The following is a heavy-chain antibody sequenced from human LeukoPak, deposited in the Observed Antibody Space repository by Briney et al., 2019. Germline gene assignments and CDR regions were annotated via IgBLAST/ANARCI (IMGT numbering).Heavy chain of an antibody. J-gene: IGHJ3*02. CDR2: IIPILGIA. CDR3: ARECGGDCYGWISDAFDI. V-gene: IGHV1-69*04. D-gene: IGHD2-21*01. Sequence: ASVKVSCKASGGTFSSYTISWVRQAPGQGLEWMGRIIPILGIANYAQKFQGRVTITADKSTSTAYMELSSLRSEDTAVYYCARECGGDCYGWISDAFDIWGQGTMVTVSS. CDR1: GGTFSSYT.